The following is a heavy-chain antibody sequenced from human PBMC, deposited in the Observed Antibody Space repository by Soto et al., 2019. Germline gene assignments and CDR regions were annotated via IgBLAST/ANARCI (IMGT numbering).Heavy chain of an antibody. CDR1: GFTFSSYG. CDR2: ISYDGSNK. D-gene: IGHD2-15*01. Sequence: GGSLRLSCAASGFTFSSYGMHWVRQAPGKGLEWVAVISYDGSNKYYADSVKGRFTISRDNSKNTLYLQMNSLRAEDTAVYYCAKPPRYCSGGSCYSYFDYWGQGTLVTVSS. CDR3: AKPPRYCSGGSCYSYFDY. V-gene: IGHV3-30*18. J-gene: IGHJ4*02.